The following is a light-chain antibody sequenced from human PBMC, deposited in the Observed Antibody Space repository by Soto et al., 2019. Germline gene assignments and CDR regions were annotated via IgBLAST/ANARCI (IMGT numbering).Light chain of an antibody. J-gene: IGLJ3*02. CDR2: DNN. V-gene: IGLV1-51*01. Sequence: QSVLPQPPSVSAAPGQKVTISCSGSSSNIGINYVSWYQQLPGTAPKLLIYDNNKRPSGIPDRFSGSKSGTSATLGITGLQTGDEADYYCGTWDSSLSAGVFGGGTKLTVL. CDR1: SSNIGINY. CDR3: GTWDSSLSAGV.